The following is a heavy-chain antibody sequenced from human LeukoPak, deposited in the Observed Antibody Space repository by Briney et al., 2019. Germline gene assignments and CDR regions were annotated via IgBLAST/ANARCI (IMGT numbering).Heavy chain of an antibody. J-gene: IGHJ4*02. CDR2: VHLDGRT. CDR3: AREGGFYRPLDY. D-gene: IGHD3-3*01. V-gene: IGHV4-4*02. Sequence: SETLSLTCGVSGGSVTSTNWWTWVRQPPGKGLEWIGEVHLDGRTNYNPSLKSRLTMSVDLSENHVSLKLTSVTAADTAVYSCAREGGFYRPLDYSGQGTLVTASS. CDR1: GGSVTSTNW.